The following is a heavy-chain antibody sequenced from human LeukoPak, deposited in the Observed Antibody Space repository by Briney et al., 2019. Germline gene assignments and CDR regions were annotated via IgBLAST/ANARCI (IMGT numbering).Heavy chain of an antibody. D-gene: IGHD3-16*01. V-gene: IGHV1-18*04. CDR3: ARDRGALPLTTFFDY. CDR1: GYTFSMYG. Sequence: GASVTVSCKASGYTFSMYGVSWVRQAPGQGLEGMGWISAYNGNTKYAQRLQGRVTMATDTSTSTAYMELRSLRSDDTAVYYCARDRGALPLTTFFDYWGQGTLVTVSA. J-gene: IGHJ4*02. CDR2: ISAYNGNT.